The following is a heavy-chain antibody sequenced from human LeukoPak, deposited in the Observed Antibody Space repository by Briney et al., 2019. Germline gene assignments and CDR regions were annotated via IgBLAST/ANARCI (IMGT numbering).Heavy chain of an antibody. D-gene: IGHD6-19*01. Sequence: GSLRLSCAASGFTFSSYWMHWVRQAPGKGLEWIGYIYYSGITNYNPSLKSRVTISVDTSKNQFSLKLSSVTAADTAVYYCARESGRLAMVFDYWGQGTLVTVSS. CDR2: IYYSGIT. CDR3: ARESGRLAMVFDY. V-gene: IGHV4-59*01. J-gene: IGHJ4*02. CDR1: GFTFSSYW.